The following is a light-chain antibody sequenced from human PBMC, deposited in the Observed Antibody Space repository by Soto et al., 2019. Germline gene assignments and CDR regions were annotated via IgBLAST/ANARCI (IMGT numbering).Light chain of an antibody. CDR1: QSVSSN. CDR2: GAP. V-gene: IGKV3-15*01. Sequence: EIVMTQSPATLSVSPGERATLSCRASQSVSSNLAWYQQKPGQAPRLLIYGAPTRATGIPARFSGSGSGTEFTITISSLQSEDFAVYYCQQYNNWPPLTFGGGTKVEIK. CDR3: QQYNNWPPLT. J-gene: IGKJ4*01.